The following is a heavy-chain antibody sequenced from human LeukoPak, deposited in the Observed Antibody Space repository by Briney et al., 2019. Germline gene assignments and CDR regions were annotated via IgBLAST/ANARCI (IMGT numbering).Heavy chain of an antibody. CDR3: ARAGYSYGTGYYFDY. Sequence: SETLSLACTVSGGSISSYYWSWIRLPPGQGLEWIGFIYYTGATYYNPSLKSRVTISLDTSKNQFSLKLSSVTAADAAVYYCARAGYSYGTGYYFDYWGQGALVTVSS. CDR2: IYYTGAT. CDR1: GGSISSYY. V-gene: IGHV4-59*01. D-gene: IGHD5-18*01. J-gene: IGHJ4*02.